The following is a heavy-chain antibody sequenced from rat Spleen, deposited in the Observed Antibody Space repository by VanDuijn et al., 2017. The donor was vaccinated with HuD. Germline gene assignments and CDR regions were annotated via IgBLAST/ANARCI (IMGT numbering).Heavy chain of an antibody. V-gene: IGHV5-31*01. J-gene: IGHJ4*01. Sequence: EVQLVESGGGLVQPGRSLNLSCVASGFTFNKYWMTWIRQAPGKGLEWIASITNTGGTTYYPDSVKGRFTISRDDAKSTLYLQMNSLRSGDTATYFCTRGGPYIYTTDFYGVLDVWGQGASVTVSS. D-gene: IGHD1-6*01. CDR1: GFTFNKYW. CDR3: TRGGPYIYTTDFYGVLDV. CDR2: ITNTGGTT.